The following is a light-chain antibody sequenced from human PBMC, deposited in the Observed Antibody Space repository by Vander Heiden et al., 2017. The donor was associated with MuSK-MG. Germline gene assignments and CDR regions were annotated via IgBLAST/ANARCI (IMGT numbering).Light chain of an antibody. V-gene: IGLV4-69*01. CDR1: SGHSSYA. Sequence: QLVLTQSPSASASLGASVQLTCTLSSGHSSYAIAWHQQQPEKGPRYLMKLNSDGSHSKGDGIPDRFSGSTSGAERYLTISSLQSEDEADYYCQTWGTGSHVVFGGGTKLTVL. CDR2: LNSDGSH. CDR3: QTWGTGSHVV. J-gene: IGLJ2*01.